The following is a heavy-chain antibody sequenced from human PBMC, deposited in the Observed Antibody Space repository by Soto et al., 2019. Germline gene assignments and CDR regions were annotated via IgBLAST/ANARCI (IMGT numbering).Heavy chain of an antibody. CDR2: INPSGGGT. Sequence: QVQLVQSGAEVKKPGASVQFSCKASGYTFTSYYMHWVRQAPGQGLEWMGIINPSGGGTNYAQKFQGRVTMTRDTSTSTVYMELSSLRSEDTAMYYCARVVMGSGSGRYPYYFDYWGQGTLVTVSA. CDR3: ARVVMGSGSGRYPYYFDY. CDR1: GYTFTSYY. V-gene: IGHV1-46*01. J-gene: IGHJ4*02. D-gene: IGHD3-10*01.